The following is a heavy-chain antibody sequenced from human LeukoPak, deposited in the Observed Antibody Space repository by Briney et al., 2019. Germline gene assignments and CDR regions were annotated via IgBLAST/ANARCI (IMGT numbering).Heavy chain of an antibody. CDR2: IRSKAYGGTT. V-gene: IGHV3-49*04. CDR3: TRDSTTYYYDSSGYYPAVPDY. D-gene: IGHD3-22*01. Sequence: GGSLRLSCTASGFTFGDYAMSWVRQAPGKGLEWVGFIRSKAYGGTTEYAASVKGRFTISRDDSKSIAYLQMNSLKTEDTAVYYCTRDSTTYYYDSSGYYPAVPDYWGQGTLVTVSS. J-gene: IGHJ4*02. CDR1: GFTFGDYA.